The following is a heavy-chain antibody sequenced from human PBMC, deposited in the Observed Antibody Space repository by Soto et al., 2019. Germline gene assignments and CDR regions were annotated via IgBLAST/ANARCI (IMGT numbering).Heavy chain of an antibody. J-gene: IGHJ3*02. V-gene: IGHV3-23*01. D-gene: IGHD2-15*01. CDR3: AKGPDGGNPVGAFDI. CDR2: ISGSGGST. Sequence: LRLSCAASGFTFSSYAMSWVRQAPGKGLERVSAISGSGGSTYYADSVKGRFTTSRDNSKNTLYLQMNSLRAEDTAVYYCAKGPDGGNPVGAFDIWGQGTMVTV. CDR1: GFTFSSYA.